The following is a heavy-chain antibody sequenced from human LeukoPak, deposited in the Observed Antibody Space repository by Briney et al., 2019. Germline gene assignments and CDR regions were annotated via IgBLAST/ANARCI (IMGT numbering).Heavy chain of an antibody. CDR2: IYYSGSA. D-gene: IGHD3-10*01. Sequence: SETLSLTCTASGGSISSSSYYWVWIRQPPGKGLEWIGSIYYSGSAYYNPSLKSRLSIAVDTSKNQFSLKLSSVTAADTAVYYCARLTLVTGVEFIYGLDVWGQGTTVTVSS. J-gene: IGHJ6*02. CDR1: GGSISSSSYY. CDR3: ARLTLVTGVEFIYGLDV. V-gene: IGHV4-39*01.